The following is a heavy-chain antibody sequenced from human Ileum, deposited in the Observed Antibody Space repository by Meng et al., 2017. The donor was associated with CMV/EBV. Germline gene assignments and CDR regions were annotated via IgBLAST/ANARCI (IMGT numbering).Heavy chain of an antibody. CDR3: ARRVPAAIRRAVGLWWFDP. Sequence: ASVKVSCKASGYTFTSYDINWVRQATGQGLEWMGWMNPNSGNTGYAQKFQGRVTMTRNTSISTAYMELSSLRSEDTAVYYCARRVPAAIRRAVGLWWFDPWGQGPLATFSS. J-gene: IGHJ5*02. CDR1: GYTFTSYD. CDR2: MNPNSGNT. V-gene: IGHV1-8*01. D-gene: IGHD2-2*01.